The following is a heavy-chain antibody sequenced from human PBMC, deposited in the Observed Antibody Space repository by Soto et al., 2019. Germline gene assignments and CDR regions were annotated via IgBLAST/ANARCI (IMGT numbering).Heavy chain of an antibody. Sequence: SETLSLTCTVSGGSICSYYWSWIRQPPGKGLEWIGYIYYSGSTNYNPSLKSRVTISVDTSKNQFSLKLSSVTAADTAVYYCARRYGSGFDYWGQGTLVTVSS. J-gene: IGHJ4*02. CDR3: ARRYGSGFDY. D-gene: IGHD2-8*02. CDR1: GGSICSYY. CDR2: IYYSGST. V-gene: IGHV4-59*08.